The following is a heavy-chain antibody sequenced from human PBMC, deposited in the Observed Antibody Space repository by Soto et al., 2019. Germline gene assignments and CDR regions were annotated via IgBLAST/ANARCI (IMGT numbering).Heavy chain of an antibody. J-gene: IGHJ4*02. Sequence: DVNLVNSGGGIVLPGGSLRLSCGASGFKFTSYGMNWVRRSPGKGFEWLAYISGFSATIKYADSVRGRFTVSRDNDINSLYLQLTDLRDDDTGVYYCARGGAARPDNWGQGTLVIVSS. CDR3: ARGGAARPDN. CDR2: ISGFSATI. V-gene: IGHV3-48*02. CDR1: GFKFTSYG. D-gene: IGHD2-15*01.